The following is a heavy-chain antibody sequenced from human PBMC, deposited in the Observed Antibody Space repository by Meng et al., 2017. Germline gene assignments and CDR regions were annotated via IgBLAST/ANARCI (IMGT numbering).Heavy chain of an antibody. CDR1: GGSISSGSYY. CDR3: AKFTEYDWFDP. V-gene: IGHV4-61*02. Sequence: QVKLKESGPGLVKPSQTLSLTCTVSGGSISSGSYYWSWIRQPAGKGLEWIGRIYTSGSTNYNPSLKSRVTISVDTSKNQFSLKLSSVTAADTAVYYCAKFTEYDWFDPWGQGTLVTVSS. D-gene: IGHD2-2*01. J-gene: IGHJ5*02. CDR2: IYTSGST.